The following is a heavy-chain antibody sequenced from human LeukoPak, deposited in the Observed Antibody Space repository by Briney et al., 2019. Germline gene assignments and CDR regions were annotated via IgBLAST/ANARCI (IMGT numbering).Heavy chain of an antibody. CDR1: GFTFSSYA. D-gene: IGHD4-17*01. V-gene: IGHV3-30-3*01. CDR2: ISYDGSNK. Sequence: GGSLRLSCAASGFTFSSYAMHWVRQAPGKGLEWVAVISYDGSNKYYADSVKGRFTISGDNSKNTLYLQMNSLRAEDTAVYYCARVQTTINYFDYWGQGTLVTVSS. CDR3: ARVQTTINYFDY. J-gene: IGHJ4*02.